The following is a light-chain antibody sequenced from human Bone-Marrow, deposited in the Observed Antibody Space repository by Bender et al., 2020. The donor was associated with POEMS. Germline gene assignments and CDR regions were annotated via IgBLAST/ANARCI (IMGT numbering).Light chain of an antibody. CDR3: TSYISSTTLLL. CDR1: SSNIGSNT. V-gene: IGLV1-44*01. J-gene: IGLJ2*01. Sequence: QSVLTQPPSASETPGQRVTISCSGSSSNIGSNTVNWYQQLPGTAPKLLIYDVSNRPSGVSNRFSGSRSGNTASLTISGLQAEDEADYYCTSYISSTTLLLFGGGTKLTVL. CDR2: DVS.